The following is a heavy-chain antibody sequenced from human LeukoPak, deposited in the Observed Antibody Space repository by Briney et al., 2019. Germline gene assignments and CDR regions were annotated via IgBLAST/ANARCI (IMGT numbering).Heavy chain of an antibody. CDR2: ISYDASSE. CDR3: AREGGSYSYYFDY. J-gene: IGHJ4*02. Sequence: GRSLRLSCAASGFTFRSYAMHWVRQAPGKGLEWVAVISYDASSEYYADSVKGRFTISRDNSKNTLYLQMNSLRAEDTAVYYCAREGGSYSYYFDYWGQGTLVTVSS. CDR1: GFTFRSYA. D-gene: IGHD3-10*01. V-gene: IGHV3-30-3*01.